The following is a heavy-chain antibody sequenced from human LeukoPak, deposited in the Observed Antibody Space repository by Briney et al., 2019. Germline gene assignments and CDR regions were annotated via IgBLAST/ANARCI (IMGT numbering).Heavy chain of an antibody. CDR1: GFTFSSYA. V-gene: IGHV3-23*01. D-gene: IGHD4-17*01. CDR3: AKAEDYGDYNGAEYLQH. CDR2: ISGSGGST. Sequence: GGYLSLSCAASGFTFSSYAMSWVRQAPGKGLEWVSVISGSGGSTYYADSVKGRFTVSRDKSKNTLYLQMNSLRAEDTAVYYCAKAEDYGDYNGAEYLQHWGQGTLVTVSS. J-gene: IGHJ1*01.